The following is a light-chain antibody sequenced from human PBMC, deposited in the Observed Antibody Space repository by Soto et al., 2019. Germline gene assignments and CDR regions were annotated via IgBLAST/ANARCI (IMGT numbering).Light chain of an antibody. J-gene: IGLJ2*01. CDR1: SSDVGGYNY. CDR2: DVS. CDR3: CSYAGSYTFAV. Sequence: QCALTQPRSVSGSPGQSVTISCTGTSSDVGGYNYVSWYQQHPGKAPKLMIYDVSKRPSGVPDRFSGSKSGNTASLTISGLQAEDEADYYCCSYAGSYTFAVFGGGTKLTAL. V-gene: IGLV2-11*01.